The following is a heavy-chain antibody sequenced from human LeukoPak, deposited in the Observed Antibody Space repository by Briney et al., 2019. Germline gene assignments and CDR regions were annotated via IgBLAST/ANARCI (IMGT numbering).Heavy chain of an antibody. CDR2: FDPEDGET. D-gene: IGHD3-9*01. V-gene: IGHV1-24*01. Sequence: ASVKVSCKVSGYTLTELSMHWVRQAPGKGLEWMGGFDPEDGETIYAQKFQGRVTMTEDTSTDTAYMELSSLRSEDTAVYYCVLRYFDWLLSDYWGQGTLVTVSS. CDR1: GYTLTELS. CDR3: VLRYFDWLLSDY. J-gene: IGHJ4*02.